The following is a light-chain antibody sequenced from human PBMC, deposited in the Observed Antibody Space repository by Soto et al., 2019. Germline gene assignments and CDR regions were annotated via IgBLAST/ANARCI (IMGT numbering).Light chain of an antibody. V-gene: IGLV1-44*01. J-gene: IGLJ1*01. CDR1: SSNIGSNT. Sequence: QSVLTQPPSASGTPGQRVTIPCSGSSSNIGSNTVNWYQRLPGTAPKLLIYSNNQRPSGVPDRFSGSKSGTSASLTISGLQAEDEADYYCCSYAGSSTPNYVFGTGTKVTVL. CDR2: SNN. CDR3: CSYAGSSTPNYV.